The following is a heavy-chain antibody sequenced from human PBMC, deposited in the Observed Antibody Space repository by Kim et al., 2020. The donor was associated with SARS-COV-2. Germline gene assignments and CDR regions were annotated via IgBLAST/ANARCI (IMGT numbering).Heavy chain of an antibody. CDR2: IWHDANSR. V-gene: IGHV3-33*01. D-gene: IGHD5-18*01. CDR1: GFTFKYYG. Sequence: GGSLRLSCTTSGFTFKYYGMHWVRLAPGKGLEWVASIWHDANSRYYADSVRGRYTISRDNVKNTLYLQIDSLRVEDTALFYCARALCPSVDTPPSFWGLG. CDR3: ARALCPSVDTPPSF. J-gene: IGHJ1*01.